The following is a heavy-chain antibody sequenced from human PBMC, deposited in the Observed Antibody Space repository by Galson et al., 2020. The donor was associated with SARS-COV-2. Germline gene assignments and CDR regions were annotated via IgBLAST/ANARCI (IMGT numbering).Heavy chain of an antibody. CDR1: GGSFSAYS. D-gene: IGHD3-10*01. J-gene: IGHJ6*03. V-gene: IGHV4-34*01. Sequence: SETLSLTCAVYGGSFSAYSWTWIRQAPGKGLEWIGEINVGGNTNYSPSLRSRVTLSVDTSKNQFSLKLRSVTAADTALYFCARGHRGVVPSPVLGLGPFYSYYYMDVWAKGTAVTVSS. CDR3: ARGHRGVVPSPVLGLGPFYSYYYMDV. CDR2: INVGGNT.